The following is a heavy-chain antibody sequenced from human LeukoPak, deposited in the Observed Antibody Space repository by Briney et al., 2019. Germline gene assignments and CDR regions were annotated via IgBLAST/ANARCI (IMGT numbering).Heavy chain of an antibody. CDR1: GGSISSSNYY. Sequence: LETLSLTCTVSGGSISSSNYYWAWIRRPPGKGLEWIGSIYYSGSTNYNPSLKSRVTISVDTSKNQFSLKLSSVTAADTAVYYCARRGGSGRSFDIWGQGTMVTVSS. V-gene: IGHV4-39*01. J-gene: IGHJ3*02. CDR3: ARRGGSGRSFDI. D-gene: IGHD3-10*01. CDR2: IYYSGST.